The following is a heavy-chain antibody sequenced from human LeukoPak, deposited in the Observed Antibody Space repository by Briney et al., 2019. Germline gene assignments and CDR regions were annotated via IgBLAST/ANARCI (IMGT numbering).Heavy chain of an antibody. Sequence: ASVKVSCKASGYTFTSYDISWVRQATGQGLEWMGWMNPNSGNTGYAQKFQGRVTMTRNTSISTAYMELSSLRSEDTAGYYCATAPSRLRYFDWLLYGGGDYWGQGTLVTVSS. CDR2: MNPNSGNT. D-gene: IGHD3-9*01. CDR1: GYTFTSYD. V-gene: IGHV1-8*01. J-gene: IGHJ4*02. CDR3: ATAPSRLRYFDWLLYGGGDY.